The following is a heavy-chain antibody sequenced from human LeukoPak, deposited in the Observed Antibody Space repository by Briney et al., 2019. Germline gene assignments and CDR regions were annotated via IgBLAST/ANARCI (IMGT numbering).Heavy chain of an antibody. CDR2: ISGSGGST. CDR3: AKPNSSHYYYYMDV. CDR1: GFTFSNFA. D-gene: IGHD6-13*01. J-gene: IGHJ6*03. Sequence: GGSLRLSCAGSGFTFSNFAVNWVRQAPGKGLEWVSAISGSGGSTYYADSVKGRFTISRDNSKNTLYLQMNSLRAEDTAVYYCAKPNSSHYYYYMDVRGKGTTVTISS. V-gene: IGHV3-23*01.